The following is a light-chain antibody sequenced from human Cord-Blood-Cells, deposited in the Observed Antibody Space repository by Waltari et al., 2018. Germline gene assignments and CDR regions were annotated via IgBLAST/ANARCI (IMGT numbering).Light chain of an antibody. CDR3: QQRSNWST. J-gene: IGKJ4*01. CDR2: DAS. V-gene: IGKV3-11*01. Sequence: EIVLTQSPATLSLSPGERATLSCRASQSVSSYLAWYQQKPGQAPRLLIYDASNRATGIPAGFSGSGSGTDFTLTISSLEPEDFAVYYCQQRSNWSTFGGGTKVEIK. CDR1: QSVSSY.